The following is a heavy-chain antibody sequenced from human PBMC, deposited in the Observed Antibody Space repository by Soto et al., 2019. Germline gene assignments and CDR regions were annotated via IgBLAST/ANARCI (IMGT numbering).Heavy chain of an antibody. CDR1: GYTFTSYG. CDR3: ARFYCGGDCSTYYYYYYYGMDV. CDR2: ISAYNGNT. Sequence: ASVKVSCKASGYTFTSYGISWVRQAPGQGLEWMGWISAYNGNTNYAQKLQGRVTMTTDTSTSTAYMELRSLRSDDTAVYYCARFYCGGDCSTYYYYYYYGMDVWGQGTTVTVSS. D-gene: IGHD2-21*02. V-gene: IGHV1-18*01. J-gene: IGHJ6*02.